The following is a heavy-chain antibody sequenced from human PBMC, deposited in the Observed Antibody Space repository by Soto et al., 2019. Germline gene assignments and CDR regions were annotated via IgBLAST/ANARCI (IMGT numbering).Heavy chain of an antibody. J-gene: IGHJ4*02. Sequence: EVQLVESGGGLVQPGGSLRLSCAASGFTFSSYSMNWVGRAPGKGLEWVSYISSSSSTIYYADSVKGRFTISRDNAKNSLYLQMNSLRAEDTAVYYCARDSGYSYGPLDYWGQGTLVTVSS. CDR3: ARDSGYSYGPLDY. D-gene: IGHD5-18*01. CDR2: ISSSSSTI. CDR1: GFTFSSYS. V-gene: IGHV3-48*01.